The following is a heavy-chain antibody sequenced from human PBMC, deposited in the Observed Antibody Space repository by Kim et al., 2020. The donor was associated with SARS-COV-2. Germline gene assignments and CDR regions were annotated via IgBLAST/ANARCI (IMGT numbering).Heavy chain of an antibody. CDR3: ARDPYYDFWSGYYILDY. CDR2: INHSGST. CDR1: GGSFSGYY. D-gene: IGHD3-3*01. V-gene: IGHV4-34*01. Sequence: SETLSLTCAVYGGSFSGYYWSWIRQPPGKGLEWIGEINHSGSTNYNPSLKSRVTISVDTSKNQFSLKLSSVTAADTAVYYCARDPYYDFWSGYYILDYWG. J-gene: IGHJ4*01.